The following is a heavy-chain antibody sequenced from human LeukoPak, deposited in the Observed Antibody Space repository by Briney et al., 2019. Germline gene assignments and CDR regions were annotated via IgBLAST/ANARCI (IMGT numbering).Heavy chain of an antibody. V-gene: IGHV3-15*07. Sequence: PGGSLRLSCAVSGFTVSNSYMTWVRQAPGKGLEWVGRIKSKTDGGTTDYAAPVKGRFTISRDDSKNTLYLQMNSLKTEDTAVYYCSTTYYYDSSEGYWGQGTLVTVSS. J-gene: IGHJ4*02. D-gene: IGHD3-22*01. CDR1: GFTVSNSY. CDR2: IKSKTDGGTT. CDR3: STTYYYDSSEGY.